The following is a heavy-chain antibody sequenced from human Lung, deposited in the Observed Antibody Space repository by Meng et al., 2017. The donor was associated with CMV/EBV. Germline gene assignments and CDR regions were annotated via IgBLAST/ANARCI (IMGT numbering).Heavy chain of an antibody. CDR2: ININTGNP. CDR3: ARGNGWRFDY. CDR1: GDSLISSY. Sequence: QLRRVRPGMELRKLWDTVKVPCTVPGDSLISSYINGGRHPPGQGLEWMGLININTGNPTYAQGFTGRFVFSLDTSVSTAYLQIDSLKADDTAVYYCARGNGWRFDYWGQGTLVTVSS. J-gene: IGHJ4*02. V-gene: IGHV7-4-1*01. D-gene: IGHD6-19*01.